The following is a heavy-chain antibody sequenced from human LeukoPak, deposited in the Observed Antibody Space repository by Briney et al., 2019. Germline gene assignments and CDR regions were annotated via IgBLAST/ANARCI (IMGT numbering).Heavy chain of an antibody. CDR1: GGSFSGYY. J-gene: IGHJ6*02. CDR2: INHSGST. D-gene: IGHD3-10*01. Sequence: SETLSLTCAVYGGSFSGYYWSWIRQPPGKGLEWIGEINHSGSTNYNPSLKSPVTISVEPSKNQFSLKLSSVTAADTAVYYCARGLDATFGYYYCGMDVWGQGTTVTVSS. V-gene: IGHV4-34*01. CDR3: ARGLDATFGYYYCGMDV.